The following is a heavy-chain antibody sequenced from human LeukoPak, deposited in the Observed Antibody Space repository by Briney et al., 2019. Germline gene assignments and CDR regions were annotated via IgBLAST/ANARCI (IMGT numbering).Heavy chain of an antibody. D-gene: IGHD6-13*01. Sequence: SETLSLTCAVYGGSFSDYYWSWIRQPPRKGLEWIGEINHSGSTNYNPSLKSRVTISVDTSKNQFSLKLSSVTAADTAVYYCARRLAAAGAFDCWGQGTLVTVSS. J-gene: IGHJ4*02. CDR1: GGSFSDYY. V-gene: IGHV4-34*01. CDR2: INHSGST. CDR3: ARRLAAAGAFDC.